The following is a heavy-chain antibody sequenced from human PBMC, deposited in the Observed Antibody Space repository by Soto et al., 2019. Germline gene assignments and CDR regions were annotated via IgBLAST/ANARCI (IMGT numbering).Heavy chain of an antibody. CDR1: GFTFSSYG. Sequence: PGGSLRLSCAASGFTFSSYGMHWVRQAPGKGLEWVAVIWYDGSNKYYADSVKGRFTISRDNSKNTLYLQMNSLRAEDTAVYYCARDGGGGSRSPGIGYWGQGTLVTVSS. D-gene: IGHD1-26*01. CDR2: IWYDGSNK. CDR3: ARDGGGGSRSPGIGY. V-gene: IGHV3-33*01. J-gene: IGHJ4*02.